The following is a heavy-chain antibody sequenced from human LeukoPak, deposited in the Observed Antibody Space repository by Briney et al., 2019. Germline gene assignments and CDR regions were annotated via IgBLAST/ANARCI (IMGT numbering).Heavy chain of an antibody. Sequence: GGSLRLSCAASGFTFSSYGMNWVRQAPGKGLEWVSYISSSGSTIYYADSVKGRFTISRDNAKNSLYLQMNSLRAEDTAVYYCARVRSYPYYGMDVWGQGTTVTVSS. CDR3: ARVRSYPYYGMDV. V-gene: IGHV3-48*03. J-gene: IGHJ6*02. CDR2: ISSSGSTI. CDR1: GFTFSSYG.